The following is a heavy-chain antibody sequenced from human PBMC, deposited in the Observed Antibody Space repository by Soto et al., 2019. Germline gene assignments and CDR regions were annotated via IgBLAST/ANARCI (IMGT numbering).Heavy chain of an antibody. CDR3: AKGSYIVATLVDY. J-gene: IGHJ4*02. V-gene: IGHV3-30*18. CDR1: GFTFSSYG. D-gene: IGHD5-12*01. CDR2: ISYDGSNK. Sequence: GGSLRLSCAASGFTFSSYGMHWVRQAPGKGLEWVAVISYDGSNKYYADSVKGRFTISRDNSKNTLYLQMNSLRAEDTAVYYCAKGSYIVATLVDYWGQGTLVTVSS.